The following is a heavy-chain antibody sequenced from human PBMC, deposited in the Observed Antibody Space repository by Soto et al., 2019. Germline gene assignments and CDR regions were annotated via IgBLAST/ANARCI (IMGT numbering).Heavy chain of an antibody. CDR3: VGIVVVTATTGLDGMDV. Sequence: QVQLVQSGAEVKKPGSSVKVSCKASGGTFSSYAISWVRQAPGQGLEWMGGIIPIFGTANYAQKFQGRVTITAXXSXSXXYMELSSLRSEDTAVYYCVGIVVVTATTGLDGMDVWGQGTTVTVSS. J-gene: IGHJ6*02. CDR1: GGTFSSYA. CDR2: IIPIFGTA. V-gene: IGHV1-69*12. D-gene: IGHD2-21*02.